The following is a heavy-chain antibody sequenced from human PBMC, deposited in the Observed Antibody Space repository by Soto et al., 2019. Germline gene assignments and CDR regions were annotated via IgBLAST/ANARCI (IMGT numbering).Heavy chain of an antibody. D-gene: IGHD3-10*01. CDR3: ATSTINYRYYFDY. CDR2: INSDGSST. V-gene: IGHV3-74*01. Sequence: EVQLVESGGGLVQPGGSLRLSCAASGFTISSYWMHWVRQAPGMGLVWVSRINSDGSSTYYADSVKGRFSISRDNAKNTLYLQMNSLRAEDTAVYYCATSTINYRYYFDYWGQGTLVTVSS. CDR1: GFTISSYW. J-gene: IGHJ4*02.